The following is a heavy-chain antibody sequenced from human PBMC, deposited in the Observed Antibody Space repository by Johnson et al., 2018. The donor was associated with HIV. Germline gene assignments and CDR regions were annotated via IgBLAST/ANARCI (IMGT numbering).Heavy chain of an antibody. CDR3: ALSGSSVVVAFDI. J-gene: IGHJ3*02. D-gene: IGHD6-6*01. V-gene: IGHV3-66*01. Sequence: VQLVESGGGLVQPGGSLRLSCAASKFTVSSNYMSWVRQAPEKGLEWVSVIYSGGSTYYADSVKGRFTISRDNSKNTLYLQMNSLRAEDTAVYYCALSGSSVVVAFDIWGQGTMVTVSS. CDR1: KFTVSSNY. CDR2: IYSGGST.